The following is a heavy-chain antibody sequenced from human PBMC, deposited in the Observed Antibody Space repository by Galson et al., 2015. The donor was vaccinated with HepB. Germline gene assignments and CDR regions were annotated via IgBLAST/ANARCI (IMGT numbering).Heavy chain of an antibody. CDR2: VSGSGGTT. CDR3: AKDYGSGSPNYFVY. CDR1: GFTFSNYA. Sequence: SLRLSCAASGFTFSNYAMSWVRQAPGKGLEWVSGVSGSGGTTYYADSVKGRFTISRDNSKNTLYLQMNSLRAEDTAVYYCAKDYGSGSPNYFVYWGQGTLVTVSS. J-gene: IGHJ4*02. V-gene: IGHV3-23*01. D-gene: IGHD3-10*01.